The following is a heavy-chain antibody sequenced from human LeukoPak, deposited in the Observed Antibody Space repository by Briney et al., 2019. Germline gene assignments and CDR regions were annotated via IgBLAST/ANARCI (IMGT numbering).Heavy chain of an antibody. Sequence: SETLSLTCTVSGGSISSYYWSWIRQPPGKGLEWIGYIYYSGSTNYNPSLKSRVTISVDTSKNQFSLKLSSVTAADTAVYYCARTVYGSGSYYNAYYYHMDVWGKGTTVTIS. V-gene: IGHV4-59*01. J-gene: IGHJ6*03. CDR1: GGSISSYY. CDR2: IYYSGST. CDR3: ARTVYGSGSYYNAYYYHMDV. D-gene: IGHD3-10*01.